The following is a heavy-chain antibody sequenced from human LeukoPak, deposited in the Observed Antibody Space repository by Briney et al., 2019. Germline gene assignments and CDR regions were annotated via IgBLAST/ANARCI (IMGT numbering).Heavy chain of an antibody. CDR2: ISSNGGST. CDR3: ARGLLWFGELSPLDY. Sequence: PGGSLRLSCAASGFTFSSYAMHWVRQAPGKGLEYVSAISSNGGSTYYANSVKGRFTISRDNSKNTLYLQMGSLRAEDMAVYYCARGLLWFGELSPLDYWGQGTLVTVSS. V-gene: IGHV3-64*01. J-gene: IGHJ4*02. D-gene: IGHD3-10*01. CDR1: GFTFSSYA.